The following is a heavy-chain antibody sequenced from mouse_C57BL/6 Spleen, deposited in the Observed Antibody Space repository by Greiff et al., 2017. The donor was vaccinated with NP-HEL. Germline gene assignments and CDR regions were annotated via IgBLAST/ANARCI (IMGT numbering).Heavy chain of an antibody. Sequence: EVQRVESGGDLVKPGGSLKLSCAASGFTFSSYGMSWVRQTPDKRLEWVATISSGGSYTYYPDSVKGRFTISRDNAKNTLYLQMSSLKSEDTALYYCARHAYYYGSSDWYFDGWGTGTTVTVSS. V-gene: IGHV5-6*01. CDR2: ISSGGSYT. CDR3: ARHAYYYGSSDWYFDG. CDR1: GFTFSSYG. D-gene: IGHD1-1*01. J-gene: IGHJ1*03.